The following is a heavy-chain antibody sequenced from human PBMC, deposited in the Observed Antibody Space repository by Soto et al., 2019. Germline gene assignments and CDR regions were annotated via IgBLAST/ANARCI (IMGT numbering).Heavy chain of an antibody. D-gene: IGHD1-26*01. Sequence: SXKVSCKASGYTXNGYYMHLVRQAPGQGLEWMGWINPNSCGTNYAQKFQGRVTMTSDTSIITAYMQLRRLRSDDTAVYYCARAGARAFDYWGQGTLVTVS. CDR1: GYTXNGYY. CDR3: ARAGARAFDY. V-gene: IGHV1-2*02. J-gene: IGHJ4*02. CDR2: INPNSCGT.